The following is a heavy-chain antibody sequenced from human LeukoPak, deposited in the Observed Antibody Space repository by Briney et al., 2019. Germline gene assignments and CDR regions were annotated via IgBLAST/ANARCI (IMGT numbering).Heavy chain of an antibody. Sequence: SETLSLTCTVSGGSINTDSHYWGWIRQPPGKGLEWIASVYYTGTASYNPSLRSRVTVSVATFENQFSLRLSSVTAADTAVYYCARGVSSSWGQGTLVTVSS. D-gene: IGHD6-13*01. CDR2: VYYTGTA. V-gene: IGHV4-39*07. CDR1: GGSINTDSHY. J-gene: IGHJ4*02. CDR3: ARGVSSS.